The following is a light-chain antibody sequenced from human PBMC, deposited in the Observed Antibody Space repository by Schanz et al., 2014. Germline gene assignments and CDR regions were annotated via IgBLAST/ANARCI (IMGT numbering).Light chain of an antibody. V-gene: IGKV1-5*01. CDR1: QTINRR. Sequence: DIQMTQSPSTLSASVGDRVTITCRASQTINRRLAWYQQKPGKAPKLLIYDASSLESGVPSSFSGSGSGTEFTLTISSLQPDDFATYYCQQLNSYPPWTFGQGTKVEIK. J-gene: IGKJ1*01. CDR2: DAS. CDR3: QQLNSYPPWT.